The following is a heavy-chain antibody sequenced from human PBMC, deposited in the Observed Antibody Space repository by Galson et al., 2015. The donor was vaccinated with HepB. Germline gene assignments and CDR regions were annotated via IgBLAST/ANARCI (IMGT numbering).Heavy chain of an antibody. J-gene: IGHJ4*02. D-gene: IGHD3-9*01. CDR2: IWYDGSNK. Sequence: SLRLSCAASGFTFSSYVIHWVRQAPGKGLEWVAVIWYDGSNKNYADSVKGRFTIARDNSKKTLYLQMNSLRAEDTAFYYCARDNSAGYYDFWGQGTLVTVSS. CDR3: ARDNSAGYYDF. V-gene: IGHV3-33*08. CDR1: GFTFSSYV.